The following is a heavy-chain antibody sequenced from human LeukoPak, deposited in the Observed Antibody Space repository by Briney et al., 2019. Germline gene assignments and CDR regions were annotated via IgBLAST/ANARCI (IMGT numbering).Heavy chain of an antibody. V-gene: IGHV3-15*07. CDR3: TTVHCTNGVCYIG. CDR1: GFTFSSYA. Sequence: GRSLRLSCAASGFTFSSYAMHWVRQAPGKGLEWVGRIKSKTDGGTTDYAAPVKGRFTISRDDSKNTLYLQMNSLKTEDTAVYYCTTVHCTNGVCYIGWGQGTLVTVSS. CDR2: IKSKTDGGTT. D-gene: IGHD2-8*01. J-gene: IGHJ4*02.